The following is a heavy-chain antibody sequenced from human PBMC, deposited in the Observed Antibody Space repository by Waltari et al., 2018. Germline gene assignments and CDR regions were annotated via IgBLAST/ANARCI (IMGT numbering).Heavy chain of an antibody. CDR2: MNQDGSEK. Sequence: EVQLVESGGDLVQPGGSLRLSCAVSGFTFSNYWMTWVRQAPGKGLEWVATMNQDGSEKYYVDSVKGRFTISRDNAKNSLYLQINSLRAEDTAVYYCARDNFLFYGMDVWGQGTTVTVSS. J-gene: IGHJ6*02. V-gene: IGHV3-7*01. CDR1: GFTFSNYW. D-gene: IGHD1-20*01. CDR3: ARDNFLFYGMDV.